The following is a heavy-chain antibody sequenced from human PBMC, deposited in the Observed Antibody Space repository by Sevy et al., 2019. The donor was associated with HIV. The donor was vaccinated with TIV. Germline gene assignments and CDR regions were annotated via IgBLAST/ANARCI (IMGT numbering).Heavy chain of an antibody. CDR2: VSGSGGST. V-gene: IGHV3-23*01. D-gene: IGHD3-22*01. CDR1: GFTFTSYA. J-gene: IGHJ4*02. Sequence: GGSLRLSCAVSGFTFTSYATNWVRQAPGKGLEWVSGVSGSGGSTYYADSVKGRFSISRDNSRNTLYLQINSLRAEDTAVYYCVKDVAYDNTYLDYWGQGTLVTVSS. CDR3: VKDVAYDNTYLDY.